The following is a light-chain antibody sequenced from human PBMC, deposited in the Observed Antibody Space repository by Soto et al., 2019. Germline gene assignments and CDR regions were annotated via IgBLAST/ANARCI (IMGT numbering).Light chain of an antibody. CDR1: SSNIGTNY. J-gene: IGLJ1*01. Sequence: QSVLTQPPSASGTPGQGVTISCSGSSSNIGTNYVYWYQQLPGTAPKLLIYRNNQRPSGVPDRLSGSKSGTSASLALSGLRSEDEADYYCAAWDDSLSSYVFGTGTKLTVL. CDR2: RNN. CDR3: AAWDDSLSSYV. V-gene: IGLV1-47*01.